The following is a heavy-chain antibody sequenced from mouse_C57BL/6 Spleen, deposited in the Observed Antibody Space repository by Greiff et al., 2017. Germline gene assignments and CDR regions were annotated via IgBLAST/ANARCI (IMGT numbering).Heavy chain of an antibody. CDR1: GYTFTSYW. Sequence: QVQLQQPGAELVRPGTSVKLSCKASGYTFTSYWMHWVKQRPGQGLEWIGVIDPSDSYTNYNQKFKGKDTLTVDTSSSTAYMQLSSLTSEDSAVYYCARNYGSRGYAMDYWGQGTSVTVSS. CDR3: ARNYGSRGYAMDY. CDR2: IDPSDSYT. J-gene: IGHJ4*01. D-gene: IGHD1-1*01. V-gene: IGHV1-59*01.